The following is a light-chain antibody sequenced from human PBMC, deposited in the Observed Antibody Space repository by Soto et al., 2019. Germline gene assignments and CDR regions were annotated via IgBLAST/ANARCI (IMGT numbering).Light chain of an antibody. J-gene: IGKJ4*01. CDR1: QSLSST. CDR3: QERNRWPRGT. Sequence: EIVLTQSPGTLSLSPGERAILSCRASQSLSSTRLAWHQQKRGQAPRPLIYSASDRAPGIPARFSGSGSGTDFTLTISSLEPEDFAVYYCQERNRWPRGTFGAGTKVDIK. V-gene: IGKV3-11*01. CDR2: SAS.